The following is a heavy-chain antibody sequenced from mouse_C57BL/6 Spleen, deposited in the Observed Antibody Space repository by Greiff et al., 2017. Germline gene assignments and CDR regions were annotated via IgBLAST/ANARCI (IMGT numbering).Heavy chain of an antibody. CDR3: ARSYYDYDRGVFDY. D-gene: IGHD2-4*01. J-gene: IGHJ2*01. CDR2: IYPGSGST. V-gene: IGHV1-55*01. Sequence: VQLQQSGAELVKPGASVKMSCKASGYTFTSYWITWVKQRPGQGLEWIGDIYPGSGSTNYNEKFKSKATLTVDTSSSTAYMQLSSLTSEDSAVYYCARSYYDYDRGVFDYWGQGTTLTVSS. CDR1: GYTFTSYW.